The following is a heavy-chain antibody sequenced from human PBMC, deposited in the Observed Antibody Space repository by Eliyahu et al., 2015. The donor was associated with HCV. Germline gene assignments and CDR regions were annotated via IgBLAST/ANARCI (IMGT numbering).Heavy chain of an antibody. CDR1: GXTFSSYT. D-gene: IGHD4-23*01. Sequence: QVQLVQSGAEVKKPGSSXXVSCXASGXTFSSYTISWVRQAPGQGLEWMGRIIPILGIANYAQKFQGRVTITADKSTSTAYMELSSLRSEDTAVYYCASGAVTGRYYFDYWGQGTLVTVSS. J-gene: IGHJ4*02. V-gene: IGHV1-69*02. CDR2: IIPILGIA. CDR3: ASGAVTGRYYFDY.